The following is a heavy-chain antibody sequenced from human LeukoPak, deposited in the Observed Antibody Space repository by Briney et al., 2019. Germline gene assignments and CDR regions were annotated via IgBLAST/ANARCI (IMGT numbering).Heavy chain of an antibody. D-gene: IGHD3-10*01. V-gene: IGHV1-8*02. CDR2: MNPNSGNT. CDR3: ARGSYYGSGSYHGGAGFDY. J-gene: IGHJ4*02. CDR1: GYTFTSYD. Sequence: ASVNLSRNASGYTFTSYDINWVRHATAQGLEWMGWMNPNSGNTGYAQKFQGRVTMTRNTSIGTAYMELSSLRSEDTAVYYCARGSYYGSGSYHGGAGFDYWGQGTLVTVSS.